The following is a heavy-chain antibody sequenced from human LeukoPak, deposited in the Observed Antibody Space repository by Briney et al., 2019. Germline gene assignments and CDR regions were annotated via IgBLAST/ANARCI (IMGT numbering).Heavy chain of an antibody. Sequence: SETLSLTCTVSGGSISSYYWSWIRQPPGKGLEWLGYIYYSGSTNYNPSLKSRVTISVDTSKNQFSLKLTSVTAADTAVYYCARGVGAVYWYFDLWGRGTLVTVSS. J-gene: IGHJ2*01. V-gene: IGHV4-59*01. CDR1: GGSISSYY. CDR2: IYYSGST. D-gene: IGHD1-26*01. CDR3: ARGVGAVYWYFDL.